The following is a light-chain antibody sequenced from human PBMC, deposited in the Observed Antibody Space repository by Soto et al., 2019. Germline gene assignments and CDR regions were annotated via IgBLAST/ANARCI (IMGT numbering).Light chain of an antibody. V-gene: IGKV3-15*01. CDR2: RIF. Sequence: EIGMTQSPGTVSVFPGETVTLSCRASQSVSGYLDWFHQKPGQAPRLVLLRIFTRAIGVPARFSGSGSETEFTLTISGLQSEDSGVYYCLQHYSWPWTFGQGTKVDIK. CDR1: QSVSGY. J-gene: IGKJ1*01. CDR3: LQHYSWPWT.